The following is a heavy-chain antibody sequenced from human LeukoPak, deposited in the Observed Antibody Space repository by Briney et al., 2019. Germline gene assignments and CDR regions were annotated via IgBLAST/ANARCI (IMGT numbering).Heavy chain of an antibody. CDR1: GFAFNLYG. V-gene: IGHV3-23*01. J-gene: IGHJ2*01. CDR3: AKLGTYWCFDV. D-gene: IGHD3-16*01. Sequence: PGGSLRLSCAASGFAFNLYGMAWVRQAPGKGLEWVSGISGSAVGTYYADSVKGRFTISRDNPKNVLFLQMNNLRVEDTAVYFCAKLGTYWCFDVWGRGTLVTVSS. CDR2: ISGSAVGT.